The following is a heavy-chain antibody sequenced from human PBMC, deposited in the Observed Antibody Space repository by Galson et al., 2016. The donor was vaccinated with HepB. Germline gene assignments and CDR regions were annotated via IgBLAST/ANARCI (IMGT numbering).Heavy chain of an antibody. Sequence: SVKVSCKASGHIFTTYFMHWVRQAPGQGLEWMGMINPSGRGTTYAQKFQGRVTMTRDTSTSTVYMELSSLRSEDTAVYYCARGYCVTTSCHGDVWGQGTTVTVSS. CDR3: ARGYCVTTSCHGDV. CDR1: GHIFTTYF. V-gene: IGHV1-46*03. CDR2: INPSGRGT. D-gene: IGHD2-2*01. J-gene: IGHJ6*02.